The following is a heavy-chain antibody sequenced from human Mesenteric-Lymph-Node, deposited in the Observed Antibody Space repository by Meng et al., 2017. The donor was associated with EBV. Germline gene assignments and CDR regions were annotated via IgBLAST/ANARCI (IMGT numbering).Heavy chain of an antibody. J-gene: IGHJ4*02. V-gene: IGHV3-15*01. D-gene: IGHD2-15*01. CDR1: GFTFTYAW. CDR3: TTGVVSATLDY. Sequence: EVQLVESGGGLVRPXGSLRLSCAASGFTFTYAWMSWVRQAPGKGLEWIGRIKTETDDGTTDYVAPVRGRFTISRDDSKNTVYLQMNSLKTEDTAVYFCTTGVVSATLDYRGQGTLVTVSA. CDR2: IKTETDDGTT.